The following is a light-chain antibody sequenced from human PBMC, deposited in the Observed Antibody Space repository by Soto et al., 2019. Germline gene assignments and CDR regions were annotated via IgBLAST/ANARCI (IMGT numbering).Light chain of an antibody. CDR1: SSDVGSYNL. V-gene: IGLV2-23*01. Sequence: QSALTQPASVSGSPGQSITISCTGTSSDVGSYNLVSWYQQHPGKAPKLMIYEGSKRPSGVSNRFSGSKSGSTASLTISGLQAEDEADYYCCSYAGSGVVFGGGTKLTVL. CDR2: EGS. J-gene: IGLJ2*01. CDR3: CSYAGSGVV.